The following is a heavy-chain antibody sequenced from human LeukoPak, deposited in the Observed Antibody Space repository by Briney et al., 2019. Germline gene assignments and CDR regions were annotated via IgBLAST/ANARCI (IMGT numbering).Heavy chain of an antibody. CDR3: SKLAVASADS. J-gene: IGHJ4*02. D-gene: IGHD6-19*01. Sequence: PGGSLRLSCAASGFSFSDYEMNWVRQSPAKGLEWISNISPNGGTKYYAGSVKGRFTISRDNAKNSLYLQMNSLRAEDTGVYFCSKLAVASADSWGQGTLVPVSS. CDR2: ISPNGGTK. CDR1: GFSFSDYE. V-gene: IGHV3-48*03.